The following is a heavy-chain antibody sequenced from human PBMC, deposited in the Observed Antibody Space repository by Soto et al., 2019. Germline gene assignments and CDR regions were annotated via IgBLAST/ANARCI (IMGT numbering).Heavy chain of an antibody. CDR2: ISYDGSKT. D-gene: IGHD4-4*01. CDR1: AFTFRSYT. Sequence: GGSLRLSCAASAFTFRSYTMHWVPQAPGKGLEWVATISYDGSKTNYADSVRGRFTISRDNSKSTLFLQMDSLRPEDTAVYSCARDRDSSYFPPPYYFDSWGQGTLVTVSS. J-gene: IGHJ4*02. CDR3: ARDRDSSYFPPPYYFDS. V-gene: IGHV3-30*04.